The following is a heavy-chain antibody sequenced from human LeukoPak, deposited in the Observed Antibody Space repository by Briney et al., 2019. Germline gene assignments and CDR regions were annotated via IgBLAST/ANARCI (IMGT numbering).Heavy chain of an antibody. D-gene: IGHD6-13*01. V-gene: IGHV1-18*01. J-gene: IGHJ6*02. CDR3: ASVDSSWPGYYYYYGMDV. CDR1: GYTCTSYG. CDR2: ISAHNGNT. Sequence: GASGKVSCKASGYTCTSYGISWVRQAPGQGLEWMGWISAHNGNTNYPQKVQGRVTMTTDTSTSTAYMELRSLRSDYTAVYYCASVDSSWPGYYYYYGMDVWGQGTPVTVSS.